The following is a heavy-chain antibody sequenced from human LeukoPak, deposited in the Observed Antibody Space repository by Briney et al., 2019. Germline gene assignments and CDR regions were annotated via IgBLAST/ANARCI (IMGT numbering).Heavy chain of an antibody. V-gene: IGHV1-69*05. J-gene: IGHJ4*02. Sequence: SVKVSCKASGGTFSSYAISWVRQAPGQGLEWMGGIIPIFGTANYAQKFQGRVTITTDESTSTAYMELSSLRSEDTAVYYCARGFSFYSSSSFDYWGQGTLVTVSS. CDR2: IIPIFGTA. CDR3: ARGFSFYSSSSFDY. CDR1: GGTFSSYA. D-gene: IGHD6-6*01.